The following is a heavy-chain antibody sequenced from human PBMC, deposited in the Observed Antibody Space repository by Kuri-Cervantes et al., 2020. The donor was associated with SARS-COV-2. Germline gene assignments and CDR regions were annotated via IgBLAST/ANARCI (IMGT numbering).Heavy chain of an antibody. V-gene: IGHV3-30*18. Sequence: GESLKISCAASGFTFSKYAVHWLRQAPGKELEWVAIISFDGIDKYYGDSVKGRFTISRDNSKNTLYLQMNSLRAEDTAVYYCAKEISTTGHRYFYGMDVWGQGTTVTVSS. CDR3: AKEISTTGHRYFYGMDV. CDR1: GFTFSKYA. D-gene: IGHD2/OR15-2a*01. CDR2: ISFDGIDK. J-gene: IGHJ6*02.